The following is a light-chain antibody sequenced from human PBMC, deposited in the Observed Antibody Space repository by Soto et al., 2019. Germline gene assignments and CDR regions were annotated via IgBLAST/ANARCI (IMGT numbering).Light chain of an antibody. CDR3: SSYTTSGVGV. V-gene: IGLV2-14*03. J-gene: IGLJ2*01. Sequence: QSALTQPASVSGSPGQAITISCTGTDSDVGGYNYVSWYQHHPGNAPKVMIYNVSYRTSGVSNRFSGSKSGNTASLTISGVQDDDGAGYYCSSYTTSGVGVFGGGTKLTVL. CDR1: DSDVGGYNY. CDR2: NVS.